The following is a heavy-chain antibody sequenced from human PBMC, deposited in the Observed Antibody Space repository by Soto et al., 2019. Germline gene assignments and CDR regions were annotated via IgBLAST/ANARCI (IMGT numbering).Heavy chain of an antibody. J-gene: IGHJ4*02. D-gene: IGHD1-26*01. CDR1: GFSFSSNG. CDR3: AKGGSVSYPLDY. V-gene: IGHV3-30*18. Sequence: LRLSCTASGFSFSSNGMHWVRQAPGKGLEWVAVISYDGSNKYYADSVKGRITISRDNSKNTLYLQMSSLRAEDTAVYYCAKGGSVSYPLDYWGQGTLVTVSS. CDR2: ISYDGSNK.